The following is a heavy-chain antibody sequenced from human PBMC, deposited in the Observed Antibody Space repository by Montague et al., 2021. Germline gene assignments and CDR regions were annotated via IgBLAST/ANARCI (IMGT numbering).Heavy chain of an antibody. CDR1: GFSLTTSGVG. D-gene: IGHD2-15*01. V-gene: IGHV2-5*02. CDR2: IYWDADK. Sequence: PALVKPTQTLTLTCTFSGFSLTTSGVGVGWIRQPPGKALEWLGVIYWDADKRYSPSLQNRLIITHDASRNQVILTLNDLDAMDTGTYFCAHTHHVIPCCFAMDVWGKGTTVTVSS. CDR3: AHTHHVIPCCFAMDV. J-gene: IGHJ6*03.